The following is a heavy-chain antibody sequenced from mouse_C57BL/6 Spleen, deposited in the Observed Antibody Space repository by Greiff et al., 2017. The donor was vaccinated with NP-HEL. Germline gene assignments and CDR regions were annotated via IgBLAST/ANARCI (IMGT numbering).Heavy chain of an antibody. V-gene: IGHV5-17*01. CDR1: GFTFSDYG. J-gene: IGHJ4*01. Sequence: EVQRVESGGGLVKPGGSLKLSCAASGFTFSDYGMHWVRQAPGKGLEWVAYISRGSGTIYYADTVKGRFTLSRDNAKNTLFLQMTSLRSEDTAMYYCASYEMDYWGQGTSVTVSS. CDR2: ISRGSGTI. CDR3: ASYEMDY.